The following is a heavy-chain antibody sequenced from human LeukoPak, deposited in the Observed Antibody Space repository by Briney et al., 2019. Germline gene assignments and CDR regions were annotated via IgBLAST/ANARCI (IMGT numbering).Heavy chain of an antibody. CDR1: GGSISSYY. CDR3: ARVCCSSTRYGMDV. D-gene: IGHD2-2*01. V-gene: IGHV4-59*08. J-gene: IGHJ6*02. Sequence: PSETLSLTCTVSGGSISSYYWSWIRQPPGKGLEWIGYIYYSGSTNYNPSLKSRVTISVDTSKNQFSLKLSSVTAADTAVYYCARVCCSSTRYGMDVWGQGTTVTVSS. CDR2: IYYSGST.